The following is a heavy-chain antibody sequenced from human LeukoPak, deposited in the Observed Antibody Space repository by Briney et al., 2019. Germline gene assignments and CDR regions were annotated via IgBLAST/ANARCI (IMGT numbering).Heavy chain of an antibody. CDR3: ARVVVAATFDY. CDR1: GGSFSGYY. V-gene: IGHV4-34*01. D-gene: IGHD2-15*01. Sequence: SETLSLTCAVYGGSFSGYYWSWIRQPPGKGLEWIGEINHSGSTNYNPSLKSRVTISVDTSKNQFSLKLSSVTAADTAVYYCARVVVAATFDYWGQGTLDTVSS. CDR2: INHSGST. J-gene: IGHJ4*02.